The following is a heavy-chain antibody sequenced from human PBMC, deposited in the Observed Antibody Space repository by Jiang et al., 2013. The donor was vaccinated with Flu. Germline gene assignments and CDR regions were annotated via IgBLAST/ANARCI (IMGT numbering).Heavy chain of an antibody. CDR3: ARVPYYDILTGYPPSYYYYYGMDV. J-gene: IGHJ6*02. Sequence: GAEVKKPGASVKVSCKASGYTFTSDGISWVRQAPGQGLEWMGWITAYNDNTNYAQKLQGRVTMTRDTSTSTAYMELRSLRSDDTAVYYCARVPYYDILTGYPPSYYYYYGMDVWGRRDHGHRLL. D-gene: IGHD3-9*01. V-gene: IGHV1-18*04. CDR1: GYTFTSDG. CDR2: ITAYNDNT.